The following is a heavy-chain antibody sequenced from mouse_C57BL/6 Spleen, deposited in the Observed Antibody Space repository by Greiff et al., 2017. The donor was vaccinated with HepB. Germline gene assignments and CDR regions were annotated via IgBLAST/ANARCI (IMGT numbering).Heavy chain of an antibody. CDR2: INPYNGGT. J-gene: IGHJ1*03. Sequence: VQLKQSGPVLVKPGASVKMSCKASGYTFTDYYMNWVKQSHGKSLEWIGVINPYNGGTSYNQKFKGKATLTVDKSSSTAYMERNSLTSEDSAVYYWASPYYYGSSYGYFDVWGTGTTVTVSS. CDR1: GYTFTDYY. CDR3: ASPYYYGSSYGYFDV. V-gene: IGHV1-19*01. D-gene: IGHD1-1*01.